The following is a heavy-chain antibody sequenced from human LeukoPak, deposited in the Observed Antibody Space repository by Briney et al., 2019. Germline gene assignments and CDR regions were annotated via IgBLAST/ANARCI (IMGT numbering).Heavy chain of an antibody. V-gene: IGHV3-30*18. D-gene: IGHD3-3*01. Sequence: GTSLRLSCAASGFTFSTYGMHWVRQAPGKGLEWVGVISSDGSNTYYADSVKGRFTISRDNSKDTLYLQMNSLGAEDTAMYYCAKDRIWSGYSKYYFDCWGQGTLVTVSS. CDR3: AKDRIWSGYSKYYFDC. CDR2: ISSDGSNT. CDR1: GFTFSTYG. J-gene: IGHJ4*02.